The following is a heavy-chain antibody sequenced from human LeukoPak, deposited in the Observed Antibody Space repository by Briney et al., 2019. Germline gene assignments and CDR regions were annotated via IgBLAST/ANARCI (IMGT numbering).Heavy chain of an antibody. CDR1: GGSINCYY. J-gene: IGHJ4*02. CDR3: ARQSRDYGDYTIQYFDS. D-gene: IGHD4-17*01. Sequence: PSETLSLTCTVSGGSINCYYWNWFRQPPGKGLEWIGYIYYSGSTNYNPSLKSRVTISVDTSKNQFSLKLSSVSAADTAVYYCARQSRDYGDYTIQYFDSWGRGTLVTVSS. CDR2: IYYSGST. V-gene: IGHV4-59*01.